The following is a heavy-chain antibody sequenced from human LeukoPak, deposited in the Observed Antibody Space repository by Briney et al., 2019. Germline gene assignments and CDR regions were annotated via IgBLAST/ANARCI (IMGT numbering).Heavy chain of an antibody. D-gene: IGHD2-2*01. V-gene: IGHV3-30-3*01. CDR1: GFTFSSYA. J-gene: IGHJ6*02. Sequence: GGSLRLSCAASGFTFSSYAMHWVRQAPGKGLEWVAVISYDGSNKYYADSVMGRFTTSRDNSKNTLYLQMNSLRVEDTAVYYCARDSVPAAIYDYGMDVWGQGTTVTVSS. CDR3: ARDSVPAAIYDYGMDV. CDR2: ISYDGSNK.